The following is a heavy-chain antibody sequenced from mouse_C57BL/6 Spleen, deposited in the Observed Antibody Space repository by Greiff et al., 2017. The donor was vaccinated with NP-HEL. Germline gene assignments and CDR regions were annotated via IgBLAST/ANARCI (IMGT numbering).Heavy chain of an antibody. CDR1: GYTFTSYW. CDR2: IDPSDSYT. D-gene: IGHD1-1*01. Sequence: QVQLQQPGAELVMPGASVKLSCKASGYTFTSYWMHWVKQRPGQGLEWIGEIDPSDSYTNYNQKFKGKSTLTVDKSSSTAYMQLSSLTSEDSAVYYCARSRLLEVATRVFDYWGQGTTLTVSS. CDR3: ARSRLLEVATRVFDY. J-gene: IGHJ2*01. V-gene: IGHV1-69*01.